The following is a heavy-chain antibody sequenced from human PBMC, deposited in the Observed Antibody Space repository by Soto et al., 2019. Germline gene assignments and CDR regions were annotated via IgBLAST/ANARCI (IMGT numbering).Heavy chain of an antibody. V-gene: IGHV4-59*01. CDR3: ARVWGGAFDI. CDR1: GGSISSDY. D-gene: IGHD3-10*01. CDR2: IYYSGST. J-gene: IGHJ3*02. Sequence: SDTLCLTCTVSGGSISSDYWSWIRQPPGKGLEWIGYIYYSGSTNYNPSLKSRVTISVDTSKNQFSLKLSSVTAADTAVYCCARVWGGAFDIWGQGTMVTVSS.